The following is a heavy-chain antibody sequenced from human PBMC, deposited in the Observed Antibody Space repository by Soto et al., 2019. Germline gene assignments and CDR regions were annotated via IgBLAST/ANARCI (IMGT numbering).Heavy chain of an antibody. J-gene: IGHJ4*02. V-gene: IGHV3-23*01. CDR3: AKDGKNVDIVVASRDYFDC. Sequence: GGSLRLSCAASGFTFSSYAMSWVRQAPGKGLEWVSAISGSGGSTYYADSVKGRFTISRDNSKNTLYLQMNSVRPEDTAVYYCAKDGKNVDIVVASRDYFDCWGQGALVTVSS. D-gene: IGHD5-12*01. CDR1: GFTFSSYA. CDR2: ISGSGGST.